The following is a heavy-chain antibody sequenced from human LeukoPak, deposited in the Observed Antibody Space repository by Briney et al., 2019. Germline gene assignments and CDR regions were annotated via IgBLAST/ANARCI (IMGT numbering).Heavy chain of an antibody. CDR2: ISSSGSTI. CDR3: ARDPRNYYYMDV. V-gene: IGHV3-48*03. D-gene: IGHD1-26*01. J-gene: IGHJ6*03. CDR1: GFTFSSYE. Sequence: GGSLRLSCAASGFTFSSYEMNWVRQAPGKGLEWLSYISSSGSTIYYADSVKGRFTISRDNAKNSLYLQMNSLRAEDTAVYYCARDPRNYYYMDVWGKGTTVTVSS.